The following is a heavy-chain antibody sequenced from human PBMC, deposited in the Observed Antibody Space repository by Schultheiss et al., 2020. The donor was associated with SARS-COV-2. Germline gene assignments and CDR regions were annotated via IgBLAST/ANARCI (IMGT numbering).Heavy chain of an antibody. CDR3: ARDWNYFDY. CDR1: GFTFSNAW. Sequence: GGSLRLSCTASGFTFSNAWMSWVRQAPGKGLEWVAIISYDGSNKYYADSVKGRFTISRDNSKNTLYLQMNSLRAEDTAVYYCARDWNYFDYWGQGTLVTVSS. CDR2: ISYDGSNK. J-gene: IGHJ4*02. D-gene: IGHD3-3*01. V-gene: IGHV3-30*01.